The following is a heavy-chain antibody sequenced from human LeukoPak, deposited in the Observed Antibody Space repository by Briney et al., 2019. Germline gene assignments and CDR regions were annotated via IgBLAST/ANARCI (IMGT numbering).Heavy chain of an antibody. CDR2: INPSGGST. Sequence: ASVKVSCKASGYTFTDYHMHWVRQAPGQGLEWMGIINPSGGSTTYAEKFQGRVTMTRATSTSTVYMELTSLRSEDTAVYYCARDSLRTAIAMAGGNWFDPWGQGTLVTVSP. V-gene: IGHV1-46*01. J-gene: IGHJ5*02. CDR1: GYTFTDYH. D-gene: IGHD6-19*01. CDR3: ARDSLRTAIAMAGGNWFDP.